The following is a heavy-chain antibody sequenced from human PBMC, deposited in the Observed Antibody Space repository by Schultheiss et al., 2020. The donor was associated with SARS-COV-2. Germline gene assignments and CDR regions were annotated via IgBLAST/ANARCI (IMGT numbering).Heavy chain of an antibody. CDR1: GFTFSDYY. CDR2: ISSSGSTI. J-gene: IGHJ5*02. V-gene: IGHV3-11*01. D-gene: IGHD3-22*01. Sequence: GGSLRLSCAASGFTFSDYYMSWIRQAPGKGLEWVSYISSSGSTIYYADSVKGRFTISRDNAKNSLYLQMNSLRAEDTAVYYCARAQRGMIVSNWFDPWGQGTLVTVSS. CDR3: ARAQRGMIVSNWFDP.